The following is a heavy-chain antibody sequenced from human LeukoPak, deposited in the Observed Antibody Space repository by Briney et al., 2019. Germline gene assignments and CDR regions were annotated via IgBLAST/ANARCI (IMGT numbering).Heavy chain of an antibody. CDR3: AREGYGFDY. D-gene: IGHD1-1*01. CDR1: GFPFSSYA. V-gene: IGHV3-30-3*01. CDR2: ISYDGSNK. Sequence: GGSLRLSCAASGFPFSSYAMHWVRQAPGKGLEWVAVISYDGSNKYYADSVKGRFTISGDNSKNTLYLQMNSLRAEDTAVYYCAREGYGFDYWGQGTLVTVSS. J-gene: IGHJ4*02.